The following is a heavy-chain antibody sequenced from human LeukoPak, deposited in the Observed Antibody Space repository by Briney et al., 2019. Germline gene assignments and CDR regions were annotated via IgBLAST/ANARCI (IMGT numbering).Heavy chain of an antibody. CDR1: GGSFSGYY. CDR3: ARGSPYSSSWYSYYYYGMDV. V-gene: IGHV4-34*01. Sequence: SETLSLTCAVYGGSFSGYYWSWIRQPPGKGLEWIGEINHSGSTNYNPSLKSRVTISVDTSKNQFSLKLSSVTAADTAVYYCARGSPYSSSWYSYYYYGMDVWGQGTTVTVSS. D-gene: IGHD6-13*01. J-gene: IGHJ6*02. CDR2: INHSGST.